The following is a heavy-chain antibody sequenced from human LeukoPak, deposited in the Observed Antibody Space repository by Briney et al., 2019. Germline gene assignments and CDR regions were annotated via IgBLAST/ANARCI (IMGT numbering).Heavy chain of an antibody. CDR2: ISWNSGSI. CDR3: AKDPNYYNSSEYYFDY. CDR1: GFTFDDYA. D-gene: IGHD3-22*01. J-gene: IGHJ4*02. Sequence: GGSLRPSCAASGFTFDDYAMHWVRQAPGKGLEWVSGISWNSGSIGYADSVKGRFTISRDNSKNTLYLQMNSLRAEDTAVYYCAKDPNYYNSSEYYFDYWGQGTLVTVSS. V-gene: IGHV3-9*01.